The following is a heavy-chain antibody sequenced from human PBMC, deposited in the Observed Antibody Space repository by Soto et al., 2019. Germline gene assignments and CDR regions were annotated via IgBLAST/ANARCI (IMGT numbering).Heavy chain of an antibody. CDR2: TGGSGTGA. D-gene: IGHD3-22*01. V-gene: IGHV3-23*01. CDR3: ARTRDYDSTGYLRYFDY. J-gene: IGHJ4*02. CDR1: GFTFGSYA. Sequence: QLLESGGGLVQPGGSLRLSCASYGFTFGSYAMSWVRQAPGKGLEWVSVTGGSGTGAHHADSVKGRFTISRDNPRSTLYLQMNSLRAEDTAVYYCARTRDYDSTGYLRYFDYWGQGTLVTVSS.